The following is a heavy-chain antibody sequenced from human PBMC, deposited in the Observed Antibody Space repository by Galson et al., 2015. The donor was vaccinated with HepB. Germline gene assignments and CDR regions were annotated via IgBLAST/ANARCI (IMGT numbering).Heavy chain of an antibody. V-gene: IGHV3-30-3*01. CDR3: ARDLRPAPYGKWSYYGMDV. Sequence: SLRLSCAASGFTFSTYAMHWVRQAPGEGLEWVAFISYDGSNKYYADSVKGRFTVSRDNSKNTLYLQMNSLSPEDTAVYYCARDLRPAPYGKWSYYGMDVWGQGTTVTVSS. CDR1: GFTFSTYA. J-gene: IGHJ6*02. D-gene: IGHD2-8*01. CDR2: ISYDGSNK.